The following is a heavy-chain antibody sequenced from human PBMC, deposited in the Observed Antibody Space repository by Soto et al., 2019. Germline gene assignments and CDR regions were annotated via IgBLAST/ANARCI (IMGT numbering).Heavy chain of an antibody. D-gene: IGHD5-12*01. CDR3: SRGQEGVVATH. J-gene: IGHJ4*02. CDR1: GGSLSGYY. CDR2: IRYGGYT. V-gene: IGHV4-34*01. Sequence: QVQLQQWGAGLLKPSETLSLNCAVNGGSLSGYYWSWIRQPPGKGLEWIGEIRYGGYTNYSPSLKGRVNISSDRSNNQVSLRLNAVTAADTGVDYCSRGQEGVVATHWEQGALGTVSS.